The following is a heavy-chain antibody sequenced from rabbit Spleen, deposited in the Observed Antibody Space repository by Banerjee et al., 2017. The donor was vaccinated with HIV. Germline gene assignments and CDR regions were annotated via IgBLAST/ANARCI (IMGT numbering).Heavy chain of an antibody. D-gene: IGHD1-1*01. CDR2: IEPIFGNT. J-gene: IGHJ4*01. CDR3: ARWAAGSGGWYTFNL. V-gene: IGHV1S47*01. CDR1: GFDFSNYG. Sequence: QEQLVESGGGLVQPGGSLKLSCTASGFDFSNYGVTWVRQAPGKGLEWIGYIEPIFGNTYYANWVISRFTITSNTNQNTVDLKMTSLTAADTATYFCARWAAGSGGWYTFNLWGQGTLVTVS.